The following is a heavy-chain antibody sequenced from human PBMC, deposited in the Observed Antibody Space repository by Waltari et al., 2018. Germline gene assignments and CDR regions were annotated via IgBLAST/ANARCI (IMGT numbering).Heavy chain of an antibody. J-gene: IGHJ4*02. CDR3: ARGIGTVTRLVIDD. CDR1: GYTFTSYD. D-gene: IGHD4-17*01. Sequence: QVQLVQSGAEVKKPGASVKVSCKASGYTFTSYDINWVRQATGQGLECMGWMIPNSGNTGYSRTFQGRVTLTSNTSISTAYMELSSLRSEDTAVYYCARGIGTVTRLVIDDWGQGTLVTVSS. CDR2: MIPNSGNT. V-gene: IGHV1-8*01.